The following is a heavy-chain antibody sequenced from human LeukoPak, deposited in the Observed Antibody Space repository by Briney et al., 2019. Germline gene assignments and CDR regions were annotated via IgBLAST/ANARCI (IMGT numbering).Heavy chain of an antibody. Sequence: SETLSLTCTVSGGSISGSYWSWIRQSPGKGLEWIGYIYYNGNTDYNPSLRSRLTMSVDTSKNQFSLKLTFVTAADTALYYCAKGGWSLDIWGQGTMVTVSS. V-gene: IGHV4-59*03. J-gene: IGHJ3*02. CDR2: IYYNGNT. CDR3: AKGGWSLDI. D-gene: IGHD6-19*01. CDR1: GGSISGSY.